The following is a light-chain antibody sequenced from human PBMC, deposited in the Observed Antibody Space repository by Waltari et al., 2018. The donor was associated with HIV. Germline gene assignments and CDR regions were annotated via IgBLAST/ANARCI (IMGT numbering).Light chain of an antibody. CDR2: GAS. CDR1: HNVITN. V-gene: IGKV3-15*01. J-gene: IGKJ1*01. CDR3: QQYNGWPRT. Sequence: EIVMKQSPATLSVSPEERVTLSCRASHNVITNLDWYKQNPGQTPSLLIYGASTRASGIPARFTGGGSGSDFTLTINRLQSEDCGLYYCQQYNGWPRTFGQGTKV.